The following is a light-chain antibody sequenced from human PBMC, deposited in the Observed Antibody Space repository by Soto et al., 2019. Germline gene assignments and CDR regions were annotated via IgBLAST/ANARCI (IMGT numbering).Light chain of an antibody. CDR2: DAS. CDR1: RSISDW. CDR3: QQSYSTPHT. J-gene: IGKJ4*01. Sequence: DIQMTQSPSSLSPSVGDRVTITCRASRSISDWLAWYQQKPGKAPELLIFDASNLKSGVSSRFSGSGSGTDFTLTISSLQPEDFATYYCQQSYSTPHTFGGGTKVDIK. V-gene: IGKV1-39*01.